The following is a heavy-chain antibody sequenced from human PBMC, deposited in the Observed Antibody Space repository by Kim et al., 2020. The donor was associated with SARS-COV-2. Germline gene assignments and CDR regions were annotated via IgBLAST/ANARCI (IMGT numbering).Heavy chain of an antibody. CDR1: GFTFSSYG. CDR3: AKDMQYYDFWSGYLKESYYYYYGMDV. V-gene: IGHV3-30*18. J-gene: IGHJ6*02. CDR2: ISYDGSNK. D-gene: IGHD3-3*01. Sequence: GGSLRLSCAASGFTFSSYGMHWVRQAPGKGLEWVAVISYDGSNKYYADSVKGRFTISRDNSKNTLYLQMNSLRAEDTAVYYCAKDMQYYDFWSGYLKESYYYYYGMDVWGQGTTVTVSS.